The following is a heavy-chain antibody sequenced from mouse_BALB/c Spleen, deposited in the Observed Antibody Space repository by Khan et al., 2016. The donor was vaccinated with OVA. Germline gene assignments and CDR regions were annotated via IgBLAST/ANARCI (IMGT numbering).Heavy chain of an antibody. Sequence: EVQLKQSGPDLVKPGASVKISCKASGYSFTLYYMSWVKQSHGKSLEWIGRINPNTDNINYNQEFKGKAMLTVDKSSNTAYMELRSLTSEDSAVYFCARGYDFVASWGQGTLVTVSP. D-gene: IGHD2-14*01. CDR1: GYSFTLYY. V-gene: IGHV1-26*01. CDR2: INPNTDNI. CDR3: ARGYDFVAS. J-gene: IGHJ3*01.